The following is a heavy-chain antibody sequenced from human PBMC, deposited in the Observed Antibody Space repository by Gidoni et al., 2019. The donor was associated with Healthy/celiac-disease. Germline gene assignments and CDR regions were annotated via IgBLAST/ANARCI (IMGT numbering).Heavy chain of an antibody. Sequence: EVQLVESGGGLVQPGGSLSLSCAASGFTASSNYMSWVRQAPGKGLECVLVIYSGGSTYYADSVKGRFTISRDNSKNTLYLQMNSLRAEDTAVYYCARDRNRYYYYYGMDVWGQGTTVTVSS. CDR3: ARDRNRYYYYYGMDV. V-gene: IGHV3-66*01. J-gene: IGHJ6*02. CDR1: GFTASSNY. CDR2: IYSGGST.